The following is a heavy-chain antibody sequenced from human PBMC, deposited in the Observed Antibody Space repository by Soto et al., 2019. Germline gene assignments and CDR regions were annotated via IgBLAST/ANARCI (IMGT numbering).Heavy chain of an antibody. D-gene: IGHD3-10*01. CDR2: IKSKTDGGTT. Sequence: GGSLRLSCAASGFTFSNAWMNWVRQAPGKGLEWVGRIKSKTDGGTTDYAAPVKGRFTISRDDSKNTLYLQMNSLKTEDTAVYYCTRSLWFGEFFDYWGQGTLVTVSS. J-gene: IGHJ4*02. CDR1: GFTFSNAW. V-gene: IGHV3-15*07. CDR3: TRSLWFGEFFDY.